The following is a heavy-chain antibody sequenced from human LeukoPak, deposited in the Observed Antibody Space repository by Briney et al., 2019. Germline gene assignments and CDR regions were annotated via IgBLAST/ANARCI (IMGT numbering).Heavy chain of an antibody. V-gene: IGHV3-30*01. Sequence: PGGSLRLSCAASGFTFSSYAMHWVRQAPGKGLEWVAVISYDGSNKYYADSVKGRFTISRDNSKNTLYLQMNSLRAEDTAVYYCARLYSGYDLDDYWGQGTLVTVSS. CDR1: GFTFSSYA. D-gene: IGHD5-12*01. J-gene: IGHJ4*02. CDR3: ARLYSGYDLDDY. CDR2: ISYDGSNK.